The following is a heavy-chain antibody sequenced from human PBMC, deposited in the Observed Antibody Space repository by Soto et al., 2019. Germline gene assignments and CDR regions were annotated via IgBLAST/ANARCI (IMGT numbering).Heavy chain of an antibody. CDR2: IYYSGST. J-gene: IGHJ4*02. D-gene: IGHD3-22*01. CDR3: ARDSSGAAN. Sequence: KPSETLSLTCTVSGGSISSGGYHWSWIRQHPGKGLEWIGYIYYSGSTYYNPSLKSRVTISVDTSKNQFSLKLSSVTAADTAVYYCARDSSGAANWGQGTLVTVSS. V-gene: IGHV4-31*03. CDR1: GGSISSGGYH.